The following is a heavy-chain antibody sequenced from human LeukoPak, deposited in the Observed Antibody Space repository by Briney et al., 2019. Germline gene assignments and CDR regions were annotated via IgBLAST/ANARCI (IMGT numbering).Heavy chain of an antibody. CDR1: GGTFSSYA. V-gene: IGHV1-69*13. Sequence: GASVTVSCKASGGTFSSYAISWVRQAPGQGLEWMGGIIPIFGTANYAQKFQGRVTITADESTSTAYMELSSLRSEDTAVYYCARDGAYDSSGYYCDYWGQGTLVTVSS. D-gene: IGHD3-22*01. J-gene: IGHJ4*02. CDR2: IIPIFGTA. CDR3: ARDGAYDSSGYYCDY.